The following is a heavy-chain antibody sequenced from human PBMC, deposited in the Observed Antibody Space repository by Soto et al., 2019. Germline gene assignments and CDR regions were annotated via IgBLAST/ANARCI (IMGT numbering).Heavy chain of an antibody. D-gene: IGHD3-9*01. V-gene: IGHV1-69*13. Sequence: SAKVSSRASGGTFISYAISWVRQAPGQGLEWMGGIIPIFGTANYAQKFQGRVTITADESTSTAYMELSSLRSGDTAVYYCARSYDILTEGDYYYGMDVWGQGTRVTVSS. J-gene: IGHJ6*02. CDR2: IIPIFGTA. CDR3: ARSYDILTEGDYYYGMDV. CDR1: GGTFISYA.